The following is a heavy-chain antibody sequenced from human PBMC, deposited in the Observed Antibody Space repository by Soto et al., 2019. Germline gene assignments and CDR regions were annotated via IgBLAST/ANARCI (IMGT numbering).Heavy chain of an antibody. CDR2: INHRGST. J-gene: IGHJ1*01. Sequence: PSVTLSLTCAVHGRSFSGYYWTWIRQPPGQGLPWNGEINHRGSTNYNPSLKSRVTISVDTSKNQFSLRLSSVTAADTAVYYCARGAPSYSSGWYPPPTGARYEHWGQGTLVTVS. V-gene: IGHV4-34*01. CDR1: GRSFSGYY. D-gene: IGHD6-19*01. CDR3: ARGAPSYSSGWYPPPTGARYEH.